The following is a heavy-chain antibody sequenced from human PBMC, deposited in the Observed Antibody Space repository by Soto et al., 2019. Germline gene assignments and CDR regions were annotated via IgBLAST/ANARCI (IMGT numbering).Heavy chain of an antibody. CDR2: VYYSGTT. Sequence: SETLCLTCTGSGGLVSRGNYYGDWIRQSPGKGLEWIGNVYYSGTTSYNPSLKSRAIVSVDASKNQFSLNLSSVTASDTAVYYCARREIDTWGQGHAFDIWGQGTMVT. V-gene: IGHV4-39*01. CDR1: GGLVSRGNYY. D-gene: IGHD7-27*01. J-gene: IGHJ3*02. CDR3: ARREIDTWGQGHAFDI.